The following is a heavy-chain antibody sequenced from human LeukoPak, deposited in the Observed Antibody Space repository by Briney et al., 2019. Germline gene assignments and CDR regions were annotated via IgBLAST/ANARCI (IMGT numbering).Heavy chain of an antibody. J-gene: IGHJ4*02. CDR2: TYYRSKWYT. V-gene: IGHV6-1*01. CDR3: ARGRAAGSYYFDY. D-gene: IGHD6-13*01. Sequence: SRTLSVTCAISGDSVSSASVAWNWTRQSPSRGLEWLGRTYYRSKWYTDYVVSVRSRITINPDTFKNQFSLQLNSVTPEDTAVYYCARGRAAGSYYFDYWGQGTLDSVSP. CDR1: GDSVSSASVA.